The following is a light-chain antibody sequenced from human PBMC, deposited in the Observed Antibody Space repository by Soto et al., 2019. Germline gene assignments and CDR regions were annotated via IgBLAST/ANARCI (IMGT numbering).Light chain of an antibody. J-gene: IGLJ3*02. CDR1: SGSIASNY. V-gene: IGLV6-57*04. CDR2: EDN. Sequence: NFMLTQPHSVSESPGKTVTMSCTRSSGSIASNYVQWYQQRPGSAPTTVIYEDNQRPSGVPDRFSGSIDSSSNSASLTISGLKTEDEADYYCQSYDGAWVFGGGTKLTVL. CDR3: QSYDGAWV.